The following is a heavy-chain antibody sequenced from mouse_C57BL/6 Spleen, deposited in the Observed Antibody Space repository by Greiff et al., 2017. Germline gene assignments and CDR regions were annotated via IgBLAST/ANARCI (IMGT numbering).Heavy chain of an antibody. CDR3: ASYYGSRFAY. V-gene: IGHV1-82*01. CDR1: GYAFSSSW. D-gene: IGHD1-1*01. CDR2: IYPGDGDT. Sequence: QVQLKESGPELVKPGASVKISCKASGYAFSSSWMNWVKQRPGKGLEWIGRIYPGDGDTNYNGKFKGKATLTADKSSSTAYMQLSSLTSEDSAVYFCASYYGSRFAYWGQGTLVTFSA. J-gene: IGHJ3*01.